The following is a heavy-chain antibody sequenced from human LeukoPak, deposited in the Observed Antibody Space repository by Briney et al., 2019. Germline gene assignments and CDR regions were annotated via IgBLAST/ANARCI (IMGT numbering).Heavy chain of an antibody. CDR2: ISGSGVTT. J-gene: IGHJ1*01. D-gene: IGHD1-26*01. CDR3: AKKVVVGATSPYSDFQD. Sequence: GGSLRLSCAASGFTFSSYSMSWVRQAPGKGLEWVSAISGSGVTTHYAGSVKGRFSISRDNSKNTLYLQMNSLRAEDTALYYCAKKVVVGATSPYSDFQDWGQGTLVTVSS. CDR1: GFTFSSYS. V-gene: IGHV3-23*01.